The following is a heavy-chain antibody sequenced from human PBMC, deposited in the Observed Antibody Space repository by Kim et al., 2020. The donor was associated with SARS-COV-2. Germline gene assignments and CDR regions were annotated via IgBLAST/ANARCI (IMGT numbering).Heavy chain of an antibody. J-gene: IGHJ4*02. V-gene: IGHV1-18*04. CDR1: GYTFTSYG. Sequence: ASVKVSCKASGYTFTSYGISWVRQAPGQGLEWMGWISAYNGNTNYAQKLQGRVTMTTDTSTSTAYMELRSLRSDDTAVYYCARGYCSSTSCYIVDYWGQGTLVTVSS. CDR3: ARGYCSSTSCYIVDY. D-gene: IGHD2-2*02. CDR2: ISAYNGNT.